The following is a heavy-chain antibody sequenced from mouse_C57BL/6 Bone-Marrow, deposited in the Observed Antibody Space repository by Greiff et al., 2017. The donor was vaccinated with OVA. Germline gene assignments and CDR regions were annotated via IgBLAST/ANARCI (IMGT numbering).Heavy chain of an antibody. V-gene: IGHV10-3*01. J-gene: IGHJ3*01. Sequence: EVQLVESGGGLVQPKGSLKLSCAASGFTFNTYAMHWVRQAPGKGLEWVARIRSKSSNYATYYADSVKDRFTISRDDSQSMLYLQMNNLKTEDTAMYYCVREDYGQTGTWFAYWGQGTLVTVSA. CDR2: IRSKSSNYAT. D-gene: IGHD1-1*02. CDR1: GFTFNTYA. CDR3: VREDYGQTGTWFAY.